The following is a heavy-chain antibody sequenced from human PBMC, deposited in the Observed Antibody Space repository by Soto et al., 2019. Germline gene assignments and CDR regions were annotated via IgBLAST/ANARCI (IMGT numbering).Heavy chain of an antibody. CDR3: ASEGSRDYYGSGRIDY. Sequence: QVQLQESGPGLVKPSQTLSLTCTVSGGSISSGDYYWSWIHQPPGKGLEWIGYIYYSGSTYYNPSLKSRVTISVDTSKNQFSLKLSSVTAADTAVYYCASEGSRDYYGSGRIDYWGQGTLVTVSS. V-gene: IGHV4-30-4*01. CDR2: IYYSGST. J-gene: IGHJ4*02. D-gene: IGHD3-10*01. CDR1: GGSISSGDYY.